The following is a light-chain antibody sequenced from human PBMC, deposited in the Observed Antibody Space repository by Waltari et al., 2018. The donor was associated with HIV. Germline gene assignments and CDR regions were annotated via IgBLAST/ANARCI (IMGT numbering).Light chain of an antibody. CDR3: SSYTTRKTRV. J-gene: IGLJ3*02. CDR1: SSDVGVYNY. Sequence: QSALTQPASVSGSPGQSITISCTGTSSDVGVYNYVSWYQQHPGKAPKLMIYEVSNRPSGVSNRFSGSKSGNTASLTISGLQAEDEADYYCSSYTTRKTRVFGGGTTLTVL. V-gene: IGLV2-14*01. CDR2: EVS.